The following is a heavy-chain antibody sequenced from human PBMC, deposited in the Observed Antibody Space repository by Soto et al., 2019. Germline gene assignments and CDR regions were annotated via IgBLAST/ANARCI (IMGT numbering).Heavy chain of an antibody. CDR2: IYSGGGT. CDR3: ASVEMSTGWYFDY. Sequence: EVQLVESGGGLVQPGGSLRLSCAASGFTVSSNYMSWVRQVPXXXLEWVSVIYSGGGTYYADSVKGRFTXXRDNSKNTLYLQMNSLRXXXTAVYYCASVEMSTGWYFDYWGQGTLVTVSS. J-gene: IGHJ4*02. CDR1: GFTVSSNY. D-gene: IGHD2-15*01. V-gene: IGHV3-66*01.